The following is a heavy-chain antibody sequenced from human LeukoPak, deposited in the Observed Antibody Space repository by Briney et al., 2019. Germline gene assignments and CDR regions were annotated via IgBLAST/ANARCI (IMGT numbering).Heavy chain of an antibody. J-gene: IGHJ6*03. CDR2: ISAYNGNT. Sequence: ASVTVSCKASGYTFTSYGISWVRQAPGQGLEWMGWISAYNGNTNYAQKLQGRVTMTTDTSTSTAYMELRRLRSDDTAVYYCARALSNYCSSTSCYNFGDYYYMDVWGKGTTVTVSS. CDR1: GYTFTSYG. V-gene: IGHV1-18*01. CDR3: ARALSNYCSSTSCYNFGDYYYMDV. D-gene: IGHD2-2*02.